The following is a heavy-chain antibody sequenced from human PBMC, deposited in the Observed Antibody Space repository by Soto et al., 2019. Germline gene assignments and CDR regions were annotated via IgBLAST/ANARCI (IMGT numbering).Heavy chain of an antibody. V-gene: IGHV3-30*18. CDR2: ISYDGSNK. CDR3: AKVNFDGGPFVY. Sequence: QVQLVESGGGVVQPGRSLRLSCAASGFTFSSYGMHWVRQAPGKGLEWVAVISYDGSNKYYADSVKGRFTIYRDNSKNTLYLKMNSLRAEDTAVYYCAKVNFDGGPFVYWGQGTLVTVSS. D-gene: IGHD2-15*01. CDR1: GFTFSSYG. J-gene: IGHJ4*02.